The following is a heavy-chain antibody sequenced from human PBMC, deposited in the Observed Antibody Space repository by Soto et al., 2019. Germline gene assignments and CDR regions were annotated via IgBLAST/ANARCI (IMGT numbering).Heavy chain of an antibody. J-gene: IGHJ4*02. D-gene: IGHD6-19*01. Sequence: QVQLVESGGGVVQPGRSLRLSCAASGFTFSSYGMHWVRQAPGKGLEWVAVISYDGSNKYYAESVKGRFTISRDNSKNTLYLQMNSLRAEDTAVYYCARRDRQWLVMYYFDYWGQGTLVTVSS. CDR2: ISYDGSNK. CDR3: ARRDRQWLVMYYFDY. CDR1: GFTFSSYG. V-gene: IGHV3-30*03.